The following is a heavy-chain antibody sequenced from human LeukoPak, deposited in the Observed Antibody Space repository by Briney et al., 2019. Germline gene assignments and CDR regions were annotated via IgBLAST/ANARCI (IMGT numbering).Heavy chain of an antibody. J-gene: IGHJ3*02. CDR1: GYTFISYG. V-gene: IGHV1-18*01. Sequence: GASVKVSCKASGYTFISYGISWVRQAPGQGLMWMGWTSVYNGHTNYAQDLQGRVTMTTDTSTNTAYMELRSLRSDDTAVYYCAREIMEAFDIWGQGTMVTVSS. D-gene: IGHD3-16*01. CDR2: TSVYNGHT. CDR3: AREIMEAFDI.